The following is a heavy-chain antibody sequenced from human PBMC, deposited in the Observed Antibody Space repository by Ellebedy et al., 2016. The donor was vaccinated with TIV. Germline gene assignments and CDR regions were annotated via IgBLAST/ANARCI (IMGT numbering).Heavy chain of an antibody. J-gene: IGHJ3*02. CDR3: ARDSSGYYYTVGAFDI. CDR1: GGTFSSYT. Sequence: AASVKVSCKASGGTFSSYTISWVRQSPEQGLEWMGGIIPIFATANYAQKFQGRVTITADESTSTAYMELSSLRSEDTAVYYCARDSSGYYYTVGAFDIWGQGTMVTVSS. CDR2: IIPIFATA. V-gene: IGHV1-69*13. D-gene: IGHD3-22*01.